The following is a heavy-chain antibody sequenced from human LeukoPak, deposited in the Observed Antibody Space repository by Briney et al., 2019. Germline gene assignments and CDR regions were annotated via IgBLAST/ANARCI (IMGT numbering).Heavy chain of an antibody. CDR1: GFTVSRYA. D-gene: IGHD3-3*02. V-gene: IGHV3-23*01. J-gene: IGHJ6*03. CDR2: ISSSGGRT. CDR3: AKAPGIRADYYIDV. Sequence: GGSLRLPCTASGFTVSRYAVRWLRQSAGRGLAWVSGISSSGGRTQYADSEEGRCTIYRDNLKNTVYRQMKSLRAEDSAVFYFAKAPGIRADYYIDVWGKGTTDTVS.